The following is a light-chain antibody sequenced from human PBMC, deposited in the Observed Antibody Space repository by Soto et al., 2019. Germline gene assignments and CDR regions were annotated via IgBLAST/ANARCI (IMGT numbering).Light chain of an antibody. CDR3: QPYNSYSEA. CDR2: KAS. Sequence: DIHVTQSPSALSASVGDRVTITCRASQTISSWLAWYQQKPGKAPKLLIYKASTLKSGVPSRFSGSGSGTEFTLTISSLQPDDFATYYCQPYNSYSEACGQGTKGE. CDR1: QTISSW. J-gene: IGKJ1*01. V-gene: IGKV1-5*03.